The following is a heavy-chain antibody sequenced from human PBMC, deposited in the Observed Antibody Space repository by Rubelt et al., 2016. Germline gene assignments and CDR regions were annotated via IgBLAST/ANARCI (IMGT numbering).Heavy chain of an antibody. CDR3: ARDADSSGVNLSYFDY. CDR1: GIAFSNSA. J-gene: IGHJ4*02. Sequence: VQPGGSLRLSCAASGIAFSNSAMNWVRQAPGKGLEWVSVIYSDDNTYYADSVKGRFTISRDNSKNMLYLQMNGLRAEDTAVYYCARDADSSGVNLSYFDYWGQGTLVTVSS. V-gene: IGHV3-66*02. CDR2: IYSDDNT. D-gene: IGHD3-22*01.